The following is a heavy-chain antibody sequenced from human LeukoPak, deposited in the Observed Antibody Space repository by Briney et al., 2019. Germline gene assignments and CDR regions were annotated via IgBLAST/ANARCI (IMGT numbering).Heavy chain of an antibody. CDR3: ARSGRYYYYGMEV. Sequence: GSLRLSCAASGFTFSSYWMHWVRQAPGKGLVWVSRINSDGSSTSYADSVKGRFTISRDNAKNTLYLQMNSLRAEDTAVYYCARSGRYYYYGMEVWGQGTTVTVSS. V-gene: IGHV3-74*01. CDR2: INSDGSST. D-gene: IGHD1-26*01. J-gene: IGHJ6*02. CDR1: GFTFSSYW.